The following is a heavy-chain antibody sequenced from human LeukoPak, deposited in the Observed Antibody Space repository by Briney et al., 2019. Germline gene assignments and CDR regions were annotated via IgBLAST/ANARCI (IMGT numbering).Heavy chain of an antibody. Sequence: GGSLRLSCAASGFTFSSYAMSWVRQAPGKGLEWVSATSGSGGSTYYADSVKGRFTISRDNSKNTLYLQMNSLRAEDTAVYYCAKGPAGCSGGSCYDAFDIWGQGTMVTVSS. CDR3: AKGPAGCSGGSCYDAFDI. D-gene: IGHD2-15*01. J-gene: IGHJ3*02. V-gene: IGHV3-23*01. CDR2: TSGSGGST. CDR1: GFTFSSYA.